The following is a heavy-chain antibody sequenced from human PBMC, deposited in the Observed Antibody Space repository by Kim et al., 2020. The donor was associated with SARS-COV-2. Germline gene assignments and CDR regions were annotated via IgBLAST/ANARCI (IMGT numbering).Heavy chain of an antibody. CDR3: VRLRDSSGYYGGFDH. V-gene: IGHV3-20*04. Sequence: GGSLRLSCAGSGFTFEDYGMAWVRQAPGKGLEWVSGMNWNGGSLGYGDSVKGRFTISRDNGENSLELHMNSLRPEDTGLYYCVRLRDSSGYYGGFDHWG. J-gene: IGHJ4*01. CDR2: MNWNGGSL. D-gene: IGHD3-22*01. CDR1: GFTFEDYG.